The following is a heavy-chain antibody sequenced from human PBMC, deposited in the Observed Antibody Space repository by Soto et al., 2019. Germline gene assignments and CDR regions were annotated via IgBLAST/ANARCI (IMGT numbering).Heavy chain of an antibody. CDR2: VYYSGTT. V-gene: IGHV4-61*01. J-gene: IGHJ4*02. Sequence: PSETLSLTCSVSGGSVSYKTYYWSWIGHPPGKRLEWIGYVYYSGTTNYNPSLKSRVTISVDLSKNRFSLRLSSVTTADTALYYCARTTAVPNTLRSRYFFDYWGQGTLVTVS. CDR3: ARTTAVPNTLRSRYFFDY. CDR1: GGSVSYKTYY. D-gene: IGHD4-17*01.